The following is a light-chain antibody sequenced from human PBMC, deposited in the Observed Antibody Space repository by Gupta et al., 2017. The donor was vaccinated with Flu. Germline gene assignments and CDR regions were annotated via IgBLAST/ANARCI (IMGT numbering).Light chain of an antibody. CDR1: QSISSSF. CDR2: GAS. V-gene: IGKV3-20*01. J-gene: IGKJ1*01. CDR3: QQSGSSPWT. Sequence: ERATLSCRASQSISSSFLAWNQQKPGQAPRILIYGASRSATGIPDRFSGSGSGTDFTLTISRLEPEDFAVYYCQQSGSSPWTFGQGTKVEVK.